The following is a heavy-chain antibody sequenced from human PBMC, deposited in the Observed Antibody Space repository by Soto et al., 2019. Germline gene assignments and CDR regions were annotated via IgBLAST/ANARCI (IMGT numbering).Heavy chain of an antibody. CDR3: ARGVGWGGYYNQSNCFDS. CDR2: INVYNGNT. CDR1: GYTFTNYG. D-gene: IGHD3-10*01. J-gene: IGHJ5*01. V-gene: IGHV1-18*01. Sequence: ASVKVSCKASGYTFTNYGISWVRQAPGQGLEWMGWINVYNGNTKYAQKVQGRVTMTTDTSTSTAYMELRSLRSDDTAVYYCARGVGWGGYYNQSNCFDSWGRGTLVPAS.